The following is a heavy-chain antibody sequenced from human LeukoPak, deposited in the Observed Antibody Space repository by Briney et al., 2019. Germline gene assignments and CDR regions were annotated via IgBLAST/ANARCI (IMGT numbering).Heavy chain of an antibody. Sequence: KPSQTLSLTCTVPGASFNSDDQCWNSIRQTPGKGLEWIGSIHPSGMLYNNPSLESRVTMSRDTSKNQFSLNLNSVTAADTAVYFCSRGLDSRKLGYWGQGSLVTVSS. CDR2: IHPSGML. V-gene: IGHV4-31*03. CDR3: SRGLDSRKLGY. J-gene: IGHJ4*02. D-gene: IGHD3-22*01. CDR1: GASFNSDDQC.